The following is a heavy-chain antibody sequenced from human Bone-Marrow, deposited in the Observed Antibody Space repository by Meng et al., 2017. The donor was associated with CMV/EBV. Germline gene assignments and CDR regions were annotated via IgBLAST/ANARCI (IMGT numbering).Heavy chain of an antibody. CDR3: VVGFGRAAAVDY. CDR2: FSAYNGTT. Sequence: CEASGYSFTRYGISWVRQDPGQGLEWMGWFSAYNGTTNYAQKLQSRVTMTTDTSTSTAYMELRSLRSDDTAVYYCVVGFGRAAAVDYWGQGTLVTVSS. CDR1: GYSFTRYG. J-gene: IGHJ4*02. V-gene: IGHV1-18*01. D-gene: IGHD6-13*01.